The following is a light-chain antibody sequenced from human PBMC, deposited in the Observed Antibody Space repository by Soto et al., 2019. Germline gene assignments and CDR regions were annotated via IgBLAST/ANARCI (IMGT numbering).Light chain of an antibody. CDR2: ANN. J-gene: IGLJ1*01. Sequence: QSVLTQPPSVSGAPGQRVTISCIGGGSNIEASYDVHWYQHLPGKAPKLLISANNNRPSGVPDRFSGSKSGTSASLAITGLQADDEGYYFCQSYGVFGSGTKLTVL. V-gene: IGLV1-40*01. CDR1: GSNIEASYD. CDR3: QSYGV.